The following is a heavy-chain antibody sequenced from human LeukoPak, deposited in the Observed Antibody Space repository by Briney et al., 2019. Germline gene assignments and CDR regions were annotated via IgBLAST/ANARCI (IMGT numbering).Heavy chain of an antibody. CDR2: INPNSGGT. Sequence: ASVKVSCKASGYTFTGYYMHWVRQAPGQGLEWMGWINPNSGGTNHAQKFQGRVTMTRDTSISTAYMELSRLRSDDTAVYYCARVSAIAAPQWYFDLWGRGTLVTVSS. J-gene: IGHJ2*01. CDR1: GYTFTGYY. V-gene: IGHV1-2*02. D-gene: IGHD6-13*01. CDR3: ARVSAIAAPQWYFDL.